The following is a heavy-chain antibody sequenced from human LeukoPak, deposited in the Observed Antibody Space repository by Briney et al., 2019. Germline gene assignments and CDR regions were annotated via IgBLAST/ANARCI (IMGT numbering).Heavy chain of an antibody. J-gene: IGHJ4*02. Sequence: GGSPRLSCVASGFTFSSYAVSWFRQAPGKGLEWVSTVGRSGTDTYYADSVRGRFTISKDSSKNTLQMNSLSAEDTAIYYCVKHSGGVYGNSDSWGQGILVTVSS. CDR3: VKHSGGVYGNSDS. CDR1: GFTFSSYA. V-gene: IGHV3-23*01. CDR2: VGRSGTDT. D-gene: IGHD1-1*01.